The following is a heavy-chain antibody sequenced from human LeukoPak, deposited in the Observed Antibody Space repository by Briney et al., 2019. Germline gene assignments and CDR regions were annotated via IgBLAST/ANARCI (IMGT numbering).Heavy chain of an antibody. CDR3: ARGRQDIAARGFYYYYYMDV. V-gene: IGHV4-34*01. Sequence: PSETLSLTCAVYGGSFSGYYWSWIRQPPGKGLEGIGEINHSGSTNYNPSLKSRVTISVDTSKNQFSLKLSSVTAADTAVYYCARGRQDIAARGFYYYYYMDVWGKGTTVTVSS. D-gene: IGHD6-6*01. J-gene: IGHJ6*03. CDR2: INHSGST. CDR1: GGSFSGYY.